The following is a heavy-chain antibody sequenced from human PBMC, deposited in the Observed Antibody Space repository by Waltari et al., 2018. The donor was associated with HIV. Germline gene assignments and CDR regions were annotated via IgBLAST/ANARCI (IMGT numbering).Heavy chain of an antibody. J-gene: IGHJ4*02. CDR2: INHRGSN. V-gene: IGHV4-34*02. Sequence: QVQLQQWGAGLLKPSDTLSLTCAVYNASFSDYYWTWIRQIPGKRREWIGEINHRGSNDYNPSLKSRVTMSSDMSKRQFSMGLKSVVAADTALYFCAGGRDSREQRLVAGFDFWGRGTLVTVSS. CDR3: AGGRDSREQRLVAGFDF. CDR1: NASFSDYY. D-gene: IGHD2-8*02.